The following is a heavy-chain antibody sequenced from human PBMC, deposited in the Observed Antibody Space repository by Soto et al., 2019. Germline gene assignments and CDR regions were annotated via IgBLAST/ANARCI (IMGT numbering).Heavy chain of an antibody. J-gene: IGHJ6*03. CDR3: AKLFGDYDYYYYYYMDV. V-gene: IGHV3-23*01. D-gene: IGHD4-17*01. CDR1: GFTFSSYA. CDR2: ISGSGGST. Sequence: GGSLRLSCAASGFTFSSYAMSWVRQAPGKGLEWVSAISGSGGSTYYADSVKGRFTISRDNSKNTLYLQMNSLRAEDTAVCYCAKLFGDYDYYYYYYMDVWGKGTTVTVSS.